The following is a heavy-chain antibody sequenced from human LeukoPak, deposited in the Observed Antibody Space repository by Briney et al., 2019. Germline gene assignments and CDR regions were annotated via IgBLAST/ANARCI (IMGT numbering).Heavy chain of an antibody. D-gene: IGHD1-26*01. V-gene: IGHV1-8*01. Sequence: ASVKVSCKASGYTFTSYDINWVRQATGQGLXWMGWMNPNSGNTGYAQKFQGRVTMTRNTSISTAYMELSSLRSEDTAVYYCARGGSYYGSYNWFDPWGQGTLVTVSS. J-gene: IGHJ5*02. CDR2: MNPNSGNT. CDR1: GYTFTSYD. CDR3: ARGGSYYGSYNWFDP.